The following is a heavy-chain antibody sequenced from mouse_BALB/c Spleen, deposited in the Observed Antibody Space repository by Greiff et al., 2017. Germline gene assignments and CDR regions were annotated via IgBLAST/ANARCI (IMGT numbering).Heavy chain of an antibody. Sequence: QVQLQQSGAELVRPGTSVTVSCKASGYSFTNYLIPWVKQRPGQGLEWIGVINPGSGGTNYNEKFKGKATLTADKSSSTAYMQLSSLTSDDSAVFFCAREEVRVYFDVWGAGTTVTVSA. CDR2: INPGSGGT. J-gene: IGHJ1*01. CDR1: GYSFTNYL. CDR3: AREEVRVYFDV. D-gene: IGHD2-14*01. V-gene: IGHV1-54*01.